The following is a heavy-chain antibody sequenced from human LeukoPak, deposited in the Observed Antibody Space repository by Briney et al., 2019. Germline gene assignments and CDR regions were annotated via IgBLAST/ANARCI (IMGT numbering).Heavy chain of an antibody. Sequence: ASVKVSCKASGYTFTSYGISWVRQAPGQGLEWMGWISAYNGNTNYAQKLQGRVTMTTDTSTSTAYMELRSLRSDDTAVYYRARDSTTMVRGVIIKGFDYWGQGTLVTVSS. V-gene: IGHV1-18*01. CDR3: ARDSTTMVRGVIIKGFDY. J-gene: IGHJ4*02. CDR2: ISAYNGNT. CDR1: GYTFTSYG. D-gene: IGHD3-10*01.